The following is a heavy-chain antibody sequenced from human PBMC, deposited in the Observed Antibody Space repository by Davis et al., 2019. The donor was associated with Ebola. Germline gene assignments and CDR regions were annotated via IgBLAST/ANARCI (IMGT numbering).Heavy chain of an antibody. CDR3: ARGPFFLEWLLFDP. V-gene: IGHV4-59*01. J-gene: IGHJ5*02. D-gene: IGHD3-3*01. Sequence: SETLSLTCTVSGGSISSYYWSWIRQPPGKGLEWIGYIYYSGSTNYNPSLKSRVTISVDTSKNQFSLKLNSVTAADTAVYYCARGPFFLEWLLFDPWGQGTLVTVSS. CDR2: IYYSGST. CDR1: GGSISSYY.